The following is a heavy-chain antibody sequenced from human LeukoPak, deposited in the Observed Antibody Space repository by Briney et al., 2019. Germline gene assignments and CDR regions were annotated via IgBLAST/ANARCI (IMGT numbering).Heavy chain of an antibody. V-gene: IGHV4-61*01. CDR2: INYSGVT. CDR1: GGSVSDGPYF. Sequence: SETLSLTCTVSGGSVSDGPYFWSWIRQPPGKGLEWIGYINYSGVTKYSPSLKSRVTISVDMSKNQFSLNLSSMTAADTAIYYCARAAGYQLLKGAQYYFDFWGQGALVTVSS. J-gene: IGHJ4*02. CDR3: ARAAGYQLLKGAQYYFDF. D-gene: IGHD2-2*01.